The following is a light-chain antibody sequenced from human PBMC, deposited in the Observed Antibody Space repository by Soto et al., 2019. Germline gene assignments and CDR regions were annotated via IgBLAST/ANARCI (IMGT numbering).Light chain of an antibody. CDR3: QSYSSLSVVV. Sequence: QSVLTQPPSVSGAPGQRVTISCTGSSSNIGAGYDVHWYQQLPGTAPKLLIYGNSNRPSGVPDRFSGSKSGTSASLAITGLQAEDEADYYCQSYSSLSVVVFGGGTKLTFL. J-gene: IGLJ2*01. CDR1: SSNIGAGYD. V-gene: IGLV1-40*01. CDR2: GNS.